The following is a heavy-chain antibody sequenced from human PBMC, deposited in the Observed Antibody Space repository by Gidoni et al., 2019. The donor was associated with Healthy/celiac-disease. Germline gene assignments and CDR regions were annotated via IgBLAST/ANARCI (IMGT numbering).Heavy chain of an antibody. Sequence: QVQLVESGGGVVQPGRSLRRSCAASGFTFSSYAMRWVRQAPGKGLEWVADISYDGSNKYYADSVKGRFTISRDNSKNTLYLQMNSLRAEDTAVYYCARDAGTVVTMLGYWGQGTLVTVSS. CDR1: GFTFSSYA. CDR2: ISYDGSNK. J-gene: IGHJ4*02. D-gene: IGHD2-15*01. V-gene: IGHV3-30-3*01. CDR3: ARDAGTVVTMLGY.